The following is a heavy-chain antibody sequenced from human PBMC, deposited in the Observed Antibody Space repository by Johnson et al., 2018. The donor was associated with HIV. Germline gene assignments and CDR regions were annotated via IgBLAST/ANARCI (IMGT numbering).Heavy chain of an antibody. CDR2: ISYDGSNK. J-gene: IGHJ3*02. D-gene: IGHD1-7*01. CDR3: ARERSGTIAFDI. CDR1: GFTFSSYG. V-gene: IGHV3-33*05. Sequence: QVQLVESGGGVVQPGGSLRLSCVASGFTFSSYGMHWVRQAPGKGLEWVAVISYDGSNKYYAASVKGRFTISRDNSKNSLYLQMNSLRAEDTAVYYCARERSGTIAFDIWGQGTMVTVSS.